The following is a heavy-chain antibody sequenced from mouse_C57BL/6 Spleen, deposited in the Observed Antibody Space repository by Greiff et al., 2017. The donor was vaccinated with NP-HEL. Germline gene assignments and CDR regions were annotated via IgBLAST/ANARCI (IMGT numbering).Heavy chain of an antibody. CDR3: ARNYDTLYAMDY. J-gene: IGHJ4*01. CDR2: ISSGSSTI. D-gene: IGHD2-4*01. CDR1: GFTFSDYG. V-gene: IGHV5-17*01. Sequence: EVKLQESGGGLVKPGGSLKLSCAASGFTFSDYGMHWVRQAPEKGLEWVAYISSGSSTIYYADTVKGRFTISRDNAKNTLFLQMTSLRSEDTAMYYCARNYDTLYAMDYWGQGTSVTVSS.